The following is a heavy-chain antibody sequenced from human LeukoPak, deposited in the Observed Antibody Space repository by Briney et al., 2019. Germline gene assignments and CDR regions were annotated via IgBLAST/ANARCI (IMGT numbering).Heavy chain of an antibody. CDR3: AKYFGKYSYGYSGLDY. V-gene: IGHV3-23*01. J-gene: IGHJ4*02. Sequence: GGSLRLSCAASGFTFSSCAMTWVRQAPGKGLEWVSSLSGSGASTFYADSVKDRFTISRDNSKNTLSLQMSSLRAEDTAVYFCAKYFGKYSYGYSGLDYWGQGTLVTVSS. CDR1: GFTFSSCA. D-gene: IGHD5-18*01. CDR2: LSGSGAST.